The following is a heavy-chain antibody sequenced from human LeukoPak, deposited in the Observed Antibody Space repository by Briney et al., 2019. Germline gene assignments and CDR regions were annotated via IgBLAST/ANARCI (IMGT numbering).Heavy chain of an antibody. J-gene: IGHJ5*02. V-gene: IGHV1-69*04. D-gene: IGHD1-26*01. CDR1: GGTFSSYA. CDR3: ARDGEELWFDP. CDR2: IIPILGIA. Sequence: SVKVSCKASGGTFSSYAISWVRQAPGQGLEWMGRIIPILGIANYAQKLQGRVTITADKSTSTAYMELSSLRSEDTAVYYCARDGEELWFDPWGQGTLVTVSS.